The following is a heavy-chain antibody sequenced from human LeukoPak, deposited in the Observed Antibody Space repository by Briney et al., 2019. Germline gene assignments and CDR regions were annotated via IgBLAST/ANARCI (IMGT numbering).Heavy chain of an antibody. J-gene: IGHJ6*03. CDR1: GFTFSSYW. V-gene: IGHV3-7*03. D-gene: IGHD2-15*01. CDR3: AREGIDCSGGSCYSPPHFYMDV. Sequence: GGSLRLSCAASGFTFSSYWMSWVRQAPGKGLEWVANIKQDGSEKYYVDSVKGRFTISRDNAKNSLYLQMNSLRVEDTALYHCAREGIDCSGGSCYSPPHFYMDVWGKGTTVTVSS. CDR2: IKQDGSEK.